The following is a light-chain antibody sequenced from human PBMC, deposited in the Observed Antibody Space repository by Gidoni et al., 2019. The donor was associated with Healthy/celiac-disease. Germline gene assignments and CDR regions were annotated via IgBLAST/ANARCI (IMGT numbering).Light chain of an antibody. CDR3: CSYAGSYTYYV. V-gene: IGLV2-11*01. Sequence: QSALTQPRSVSGSPGQSVTISCTGTSSDVGGYNYVSWYQQHPGKAPKLMCYDVSKRPSGVPDRFSGSKSGNTASLTISGLQAEDEADYYCCSYAGSYTYYVFGTGTKVTVL. CDR2: DVS. CDR1: SSDVGGYNY. J-gene: IGLJ1*01.